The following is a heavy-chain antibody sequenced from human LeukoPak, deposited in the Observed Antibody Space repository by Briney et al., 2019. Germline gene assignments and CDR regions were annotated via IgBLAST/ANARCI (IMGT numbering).Heavy chain of an antibody. CDR2: ISYDGSNK. CDR3: ARDGWLQFDY. V-gene: IGHV3-30-3*01. J-gene: IGHJ4*02. Sequence: GGSLRLSCAASGFTFSSYAMHWVRQAPGKGLEWVAVISYDGSNKYYADSVKGRFTISRDNSKNTLYLQMNSLRAEDTAVYYCARDGWLQFDYWGQGTLVTVSS. CDR1: GFTFSSYA. D-gene: IGHD5-24*01.